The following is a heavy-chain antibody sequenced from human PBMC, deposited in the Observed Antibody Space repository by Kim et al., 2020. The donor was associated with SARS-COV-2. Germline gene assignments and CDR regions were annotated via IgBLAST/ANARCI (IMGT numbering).Heavy chain of an antibody. J-gene: IGHJ4*02. CDR1: GYTFSTYG. V-gene: IGHV1-18*01. CDR3: ARWAVGVPGMGLDY. Sequence: ASVKVSCKASGYTFSTYGFTWVRQAPGRGLEWLGWITNYNGHTNYAQNIKGRVTMTTDTSTTTAFMELRSLRSDDTAVYFCARWAVGVPGMGLDYWGQGTLVTVSS. CDR2: ITNYNGHT. D-gene: IGHD6-19*01.